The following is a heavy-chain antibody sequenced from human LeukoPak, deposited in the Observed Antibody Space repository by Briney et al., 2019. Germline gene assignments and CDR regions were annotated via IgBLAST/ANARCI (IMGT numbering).Heavy chain of an antibody. V-gene: IGHV1-69*05. Sequence: SVKVSCKASGGTFSSYAISWVRQAPGQGLEWVGGIIPIFGTANYAQKFKGRVTITTDEYTSTAYMELSSLRSEDTAVYYCARSRRSGYCSSTSCFPSMDVWGKGTTVTVSS. J-gene: IGHJ6*03. CDR1: GGTFSSYA. CDR3: ARSRRSGYCSSTSCFPSMDV. D-gene: IGHD2-2*03. CDR2: IIPIFGTA.